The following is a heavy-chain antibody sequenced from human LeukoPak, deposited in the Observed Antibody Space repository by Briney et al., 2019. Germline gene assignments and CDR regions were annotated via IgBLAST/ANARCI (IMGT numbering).Heavy chain of an antibody. CDR2: INPNSGGT. D-gene: IGHD3-16*02. J-gene: IGHJ4*02. V-gene: IGHV1-2*02. CDR1: GYTFTSYD. Sequence: ASVKVSCKASGYTFTSYDINWVRQATGQGLEWMGWINPNSGGTNYAQKFQGRVTMTRDTSISTAYMELSRLRSDDTAVYYCARDTYDYVWGSYRSDYWGQGTLVTVSS. CDR3: ARDTYDYVWGSYRSDY.